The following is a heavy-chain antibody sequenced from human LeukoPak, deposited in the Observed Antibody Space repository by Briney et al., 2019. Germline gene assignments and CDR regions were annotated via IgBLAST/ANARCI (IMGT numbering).Heavy chain of an antibody. CDR1: GYTLTDYY. CDR2: INPNSGGT. J-gene: IGHJ4*02. D-gene: IGHD3-22*01. CDR3: ARAYYDSSGLGFDY. V-gene: IGHV1-2*06. Sequence: ASVKGSCKASGYTLTDYYIHWVRQAPGQGLEWMGRINPNSGGTNYAQKFQGRVTMTRDTSISTAYMELSRLRSDDTAVYYCARAYYDSSGLGFDYWGQGTLVTVSS.